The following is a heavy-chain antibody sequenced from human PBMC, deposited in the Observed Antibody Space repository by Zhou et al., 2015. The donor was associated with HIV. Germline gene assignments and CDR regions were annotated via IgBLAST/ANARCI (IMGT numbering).Heavy chain of an antibody. J-gene: IGHJ5*02. Sequence: VQLVQSGPEVRKPGSSVKVSCKAYGDSFTTSTFTWVRQAPGQELEWMGRIIPILGLITLAPKFHGRVTISAVQATTTSFLEVNNLISEDTAVYYCARGFCSGGNCRLGPSGWLDPWGQGTLVSVSS. D-gene: IGHD2-15*01. CDR2: IIPILGLI. V-gene: IGHV1-69*02. CDR1: GDSFTTST. CDR3: ARGFCSGGNCRLGPSGWLDP.